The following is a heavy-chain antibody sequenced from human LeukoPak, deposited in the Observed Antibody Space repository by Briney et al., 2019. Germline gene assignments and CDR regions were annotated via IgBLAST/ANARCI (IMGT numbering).Heavy chain of an antibody. CDR3: ARKDIVVVVAATWAEPGFDP. D-gene: IGHD2-15*01. V-gene: IGHV3-30*04. J-gene: IGHJ5*02. Sequence: GGSLRLSCAASGFTFSSYAMHWVRQAPGKGLEWVAVISYDGSNKYYADSVKGRFTISRDNSKNTLYLQMNSLRAEDTAVYYCARKDIVVVVAATWAEPGFDPWGQGTLVTVSS. CDR2: ISYDGSNK. CDR1: GFTFSSYA.